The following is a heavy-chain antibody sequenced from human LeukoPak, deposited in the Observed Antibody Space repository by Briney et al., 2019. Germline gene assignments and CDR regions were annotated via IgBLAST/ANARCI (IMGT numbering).Heavy chain of an antibody. V-gene: IGHV1-69*13. J-gene: IGHJ4*02. Sequence: SVKVSCKASGYTFTSYGISWVRQAPGQGLEWMGGIIPVFGTANYAQKFQGRVTITADESTSTAYMELSSLRSEDTAVYYCARDIGYSYDQLGGNWGQGTLVTVSS. CDR1: GYTFTSYG. CDR3: ARDIGYSYDQLGGN. D-gene: IGHD5-18*01. CDR2: IIPVFGTA.